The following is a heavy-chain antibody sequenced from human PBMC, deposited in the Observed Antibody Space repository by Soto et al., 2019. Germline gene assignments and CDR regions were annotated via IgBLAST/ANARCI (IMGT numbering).Heavy chain of an antibody. J-gene: IGHJ5*02. CDR1: GFTFSTFA. V-gene: IGHV3-23*01. Sequence: EVQLLESGGSLVQPGGSLRLSCAASGFTFSTFAMNWVRQAPGEGLERVSSISGSGGNTQYADSVKGRVTISRDNSKNTLYLRMNTLRAEDTAVYYCAKCDVLMATSGGWGNWFDPWGQGTRVIVSS. CDR3: AKCDVLMATSGGWGNWFDP. CDR2: ISGSGGNT. D-gene: IGHD3-10*01.